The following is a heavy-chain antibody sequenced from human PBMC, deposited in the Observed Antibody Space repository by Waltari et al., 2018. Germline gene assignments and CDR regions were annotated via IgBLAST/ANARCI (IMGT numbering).Heavy chain of an antibody. J-gene: IGHJ4*02. D-gene: IGHD2-15*01. CDR3: ARDRGRGLYFDS. CDR2: IHRSGRT. V-gene: IGHV4-4*02. CDR1: GDSMSEDYW. Sequence: QLQLQQSGPGLVKPSESLSLTCAASGDSMSEDYWWSWVRQSPEKGLEWIGQIHRSGRTYYNPSLESRVSVSMDTSNNKFFLKLSSAIAADTAVYYCARDRGRGLYFDSWGQGTLVTVSP.